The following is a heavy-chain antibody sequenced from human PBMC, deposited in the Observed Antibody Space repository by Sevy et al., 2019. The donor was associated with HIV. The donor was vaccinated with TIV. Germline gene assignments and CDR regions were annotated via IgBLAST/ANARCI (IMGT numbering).Heavy chain of an antibody. V-gene: IGHV5-51*01. CDR2: IYPDDSDI. CDR3: ARRFYDSTGYPQYFFDY. D-gene: IGHD3-22*01. Sequence: GESLKISCRASGYRFSSYWIAWVRQVPGKGLEWMGIIYPDDSDIRYSPSLQGQVTISVDKSISTAYLQWSSLEASDTAMYFCARRFYDSTGYPQYFFDYWGQGTLVIVSS. J-gene: IGHJ4*02. CDR1: GYRFSSYW.